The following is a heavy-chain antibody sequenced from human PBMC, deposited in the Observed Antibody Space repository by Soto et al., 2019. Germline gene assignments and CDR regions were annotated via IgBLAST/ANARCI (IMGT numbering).Heavy chain of an antibody. V-gene: IGHV4-59*01. CDR2: VYYTGST. Sequence: SETLSLTCSVSVGSISGSYWSWIRQSPGKGLEWLGYVYYTGSTNYSPSLRSRVSISVDTSKNEFSLRLSSVTAAETAVYFCARSVAVPGENIDYWGQGTQVTVSS. D-gene: IGHD6-19*01. CDR3: ARSVAVPGENIDY. CDR1: VGSISGSY. J-gene: IGHJ4*02.